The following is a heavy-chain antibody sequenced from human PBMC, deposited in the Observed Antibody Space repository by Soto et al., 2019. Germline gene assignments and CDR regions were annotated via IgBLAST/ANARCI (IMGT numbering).Heavy chain of an antibody. D-gene: IGHD3-10*01. CDR2: IYYSGST. CDR1: GGSISSSSYY. Sequence: PSETLSLTCTVSGGSISSSSYYWGWIRQPPGKGLEWIGSIYYSGSTYYNPSLKSRVTISVDTSKNQFSLKLSSVTAADTAVYYCARHVEGYGPGALDYWGQGTLVTVSS. V-gene: IGHV4-39*01. J-gene: IGHJ4*02. CDR3: ARHVEGYGPGALDY.